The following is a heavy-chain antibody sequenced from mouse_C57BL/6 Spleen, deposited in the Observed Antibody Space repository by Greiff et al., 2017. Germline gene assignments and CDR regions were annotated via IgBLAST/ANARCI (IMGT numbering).Heavy chain of an antibody. CDR1: GYTFTSYW. J-gene: IGHJ2*01. CDR2: INPSNGGT. V-gene: IGHV1-53*01. Sequence: QVQLQQPGTELVKPGASVKLSCKASGYTFTSYWMHWVKQRPGQGLEWIGNINPSNGGTNYNEKFKSKATLTVDKSSSTAYMQLSSLTYEDAGVYYYARTAQATGGGWGQGATLSVAS. D-gene: IGHD3-2*02. CDR3: ARTAQATGGG.